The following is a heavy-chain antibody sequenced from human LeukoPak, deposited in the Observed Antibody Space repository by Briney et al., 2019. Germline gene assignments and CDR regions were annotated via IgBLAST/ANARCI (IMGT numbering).Heavy chain of an antibody. V-gene: IGHV4-39*07. D-gene: IGHD3-10*01. J-gene: IGHJ6*03. CDR3: ARLYRGSGSYLSYGYYYYYMDV. CDR2: IYYSGST. CDR1: GGSISSSSYY. Sequence: SETLSLTCTVSGGSISSSSYYWGWIRQPPGKGLEWIGSIYYSGSTYYNPSLKSRVTISVDTSKNQFSLKLSSVTAADTAVYYCARLYRGSGSYLSYGYYYYYMDVWGKGTTVTISS.